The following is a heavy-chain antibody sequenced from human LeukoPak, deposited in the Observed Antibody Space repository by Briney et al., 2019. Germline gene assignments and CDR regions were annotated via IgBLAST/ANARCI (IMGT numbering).Heavy chain of an antibody. CDR3: ARRGPVEPPGY. V-gene: IGHV4-39*07. D-gene: IGHD3-10*01. J-gene: IGHJ4*02. Sequence: WVRQAPGKGLEWIGSIYYSGSTYYNPSLKSRVTISVDTSKNQFSLKLSSVTAADTAVYYCARRGPVEPPGYWGQGTLVTVSS. CDR2: IYYSGST.